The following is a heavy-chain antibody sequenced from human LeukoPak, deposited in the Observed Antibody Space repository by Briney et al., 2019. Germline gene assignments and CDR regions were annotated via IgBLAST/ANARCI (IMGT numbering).Heavy chain of an antibody. CDR1: GFTFTNYW. Sequence: GGSLRLSCAASGFTFTNYWMSWVRHAPGKGLEWVANIKEDGGKKYYVDSVKGRFTISRDNAKNSLYLQMDSLRAVDTAVYYCARDTPRQYYYDSSGDYWGQGTLVTVSS. V-gene: IGHV3-7*01. CDR2: IKEDGGKK. J-gene: IGHJ4*02. D-gene: IGHD3-22*01. CDR3: ARDTPRQYYYDSSGDY.